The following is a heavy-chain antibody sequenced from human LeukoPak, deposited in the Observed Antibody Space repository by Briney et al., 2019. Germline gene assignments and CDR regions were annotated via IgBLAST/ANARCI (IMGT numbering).Heavy chain of an antibody. V-gene: IGHV3-53*01. CDR1: GFTFSSNY. D-gene: IGHD6-19*01. Sequence: GGSLRLSCADSGFTFSSNYMSWVRQAPGEGLERVSVIYSGGSTYYSDSVTGRFTISRDNSKNTLYLQMNSLRAEDTAVYYCASSSVAGNSLFDYWGQGTLVTVSS. CDR2: IYSGGST. J-gene: IGHJ4*02. CDR3: ASSSVAGNSLFDY.